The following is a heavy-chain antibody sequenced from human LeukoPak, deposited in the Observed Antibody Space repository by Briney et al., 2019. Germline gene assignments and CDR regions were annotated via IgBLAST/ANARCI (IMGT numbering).Heavy chain of an antibody. CDR2: ISGSGGST. J-gene: IGHJ6*03. CDR3: ANIADPPTYYYYYYMDV. CDR1: GFTFSGYA. Sequence: PGGSLRLSCAASGFTFSGYAMSWVRQAPGKGLEWGSAISGSGGSTYYADSVKGRFTISRDNSKNTLYLQMNSLRAEDTAVYYCANIADPPTYYYYYYMDVWGKGTTVTVSS. V-gene: IGHV3-23*01. D-gene: IGHD6-6*01.